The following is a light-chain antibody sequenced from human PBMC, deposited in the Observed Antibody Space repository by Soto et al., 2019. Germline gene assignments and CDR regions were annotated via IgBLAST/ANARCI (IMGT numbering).Light chain of an antibody. Sequence: QSALTQPASVSGSPGQSITISCTGTSSDVGGYNYVPWYRQHPGKAPKLMIYEVRNRPSGVSNRFSGSKSGSTASLTISGLQAEDEADYYCSSYTRSSTLIFGIGTKVTVL. J-gene: IGLJ1*01. V-gene: IGLV2-14*01. CDR2: EVR. CDR1: SSDVGGYNY. CDR3: SSYTRSSTLI.